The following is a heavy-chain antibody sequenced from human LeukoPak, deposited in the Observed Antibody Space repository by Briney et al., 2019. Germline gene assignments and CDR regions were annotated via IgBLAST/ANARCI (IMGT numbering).Heavy chain of an antibody. CDR2: IKQDGSEK. Sequence: GSLRLSCAASGFTFSSYWMSWVRQAPGKGLEWVANIKQDGSEKYYVDSVKGRFTISRDNAKNSLYLQMNSLRAEDTAVYYCARDPGYSGYDGGFDYWGQGTLATVSS. CDR1: GFTFSSYW. CDR3: ARDPGYSGYDGGFDY. V-gene: IGHV3-7*01. D-gene: IGHD5-12*01. J-gene: IGHJ4*02.